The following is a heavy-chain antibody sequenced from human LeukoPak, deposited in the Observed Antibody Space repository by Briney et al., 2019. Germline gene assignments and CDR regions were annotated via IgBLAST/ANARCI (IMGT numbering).Heavy chain of an antibody. V-gene: IGHV4-59*01. J-gene: IGHJ5*02. Sequence: SETLSLTCTVSGGFISSYYWSWIRQPPGKGLEWIGYIYYSGSTNYNPSLKSRVTISVDTSKNQFSLKLSSVTAADTAVYYCARLSYRSFDPWGQGTLVTVSS. CDR2: IYYSGST. D-gene: IGHD2-21*01. CDR1: GGFISSYY. CDR3: ARLSYRSFDP.